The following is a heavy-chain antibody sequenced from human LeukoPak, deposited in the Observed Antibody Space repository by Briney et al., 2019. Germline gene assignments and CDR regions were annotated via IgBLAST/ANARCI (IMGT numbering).Heavy chain of an antibody. CDR2: IWYDGSNK. Sequence: PGWSLRLSCAASGFTFSSYGMHWVRQAPGKGLEWVAVIWYDGSNKYYADSVKGRFTISRDNSKNTLYLQMNSLRAEDTAVYYCAKDPYTAMVPYYFDYWGQGTLVTASS. CDR1: GFTFSSYG. J-gene: IGHJ4*02. V-gene: IGHV3-33*06. D-gene: IGHD5-18*01. CDR3: AKDPYTAMVPYYFDY.